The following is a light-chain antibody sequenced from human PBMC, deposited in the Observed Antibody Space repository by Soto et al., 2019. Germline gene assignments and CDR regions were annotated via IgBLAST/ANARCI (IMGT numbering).Light chain of an antibody. CDR1: HSVDSS. Sequence: EIVLTQSPATLSLSPGERATLSCRASHSVDSSLGWYQQKPGQAPRLLIFDASNRATGIPARFSGSGSGTDCTLTISSLEPEDFAVYYCQQRTNGLTFGGGTKVEIK. CDR2: DAS. V-gene: IGKV3-11*01. CDR3: QQRTNGLT. J-gene: IGKJ4*01.